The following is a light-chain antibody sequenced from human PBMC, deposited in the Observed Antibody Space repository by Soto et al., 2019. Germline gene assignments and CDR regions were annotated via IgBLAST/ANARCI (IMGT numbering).Light chain of an antibody. J-gene: IGLJ2*01. V-gene: IGLV2-14*01. CDR1: NSDVGAYSY. CDR2: DVS. CDR3: SSYTRSSSVV. Sequence: QSALTQPASVSGSPGQSITISCTGNNSDVGAYSYVSWYQQHPGKAPRLMISDVSNRPSGVSNRSSGSKSGNTASLTISGLQAEDEDYYYCSSYTRSSSVVYGGGTKLTL.